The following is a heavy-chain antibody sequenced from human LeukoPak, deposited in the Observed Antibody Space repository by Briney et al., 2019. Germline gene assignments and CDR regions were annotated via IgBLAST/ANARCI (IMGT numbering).Heavy chain of an antibody. CDR2: IYTSGST. CDR1: GGSISSGSYY. V-gene: IGHV4-61*02. CDR3: ARTIVRYYYYMDV. D-gene: IGHD2/OR15-2a*01. Sequence: SETLSLTCTVSGGSISSGSYYWSWIRQPAGKGLEWIGRIYTSGSTNYNPSLKSRVTISVDTSKNQFSLKLSSVTAADTAVYYCARTIVRYYYYMDVWGKGTTVTVSS. J-gene: IGHJ6*03.